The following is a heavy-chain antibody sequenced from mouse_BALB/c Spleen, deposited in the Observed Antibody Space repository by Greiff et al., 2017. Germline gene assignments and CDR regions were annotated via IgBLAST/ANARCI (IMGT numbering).Heavy chain of an antibody. CDR1: GYTFTDYN. V-gene: IGHV1-18*01. J-gene: IGHJ3*01. D-gene: IGHD2-1*01. CDR3: ARDGNYGFAWFAY. Sequence: SGPELVKPGASVKIPCKASGYTFTDYNMDWVKQSHGKSLEWIGDINPNNGGTIYNQKFKGKATLTVDKSSSTAYMELRSLTSEDTAVYYCARDGNYGFAWFAYWGQGTLVTVSA. CDR2: INPNNGGT.